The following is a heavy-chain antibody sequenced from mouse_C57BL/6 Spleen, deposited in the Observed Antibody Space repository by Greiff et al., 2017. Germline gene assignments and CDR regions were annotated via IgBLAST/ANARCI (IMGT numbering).Heavy chain of an antibody. CDR1: GYAFSSYW. D-gene: IGHD4-1*01. J-gene: IGHJ2*01. CDR3: ARRNWPLFDY. V-gene: IGHV1-80*01. CDR2: IYPGAGDT. Sequence: QVQPQQSGAELVKPGASVKISCKASGYAFSSYWMNWVKQRPGKGLEWIGQIYPGAGDTNYNGKFKGKATLTEDKSSSTAYMQLSSLTSEDSAVYFCARRNWPLFDYWGQGTTLTVSS.